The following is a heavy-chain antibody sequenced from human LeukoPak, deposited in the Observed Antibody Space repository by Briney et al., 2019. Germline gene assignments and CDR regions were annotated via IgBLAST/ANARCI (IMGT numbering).Heavy chain of an antibody. Sequence: ASVKVSCKASGYTFTSYGISWVRPAPGQGLEWMGWISAYNGNTNYAQKLQGRVTMTTDTSTSTAYMELRSLRSDDTAVYYCARKGYCGGDCYSAFDYWGQGTLVTVPS. CDR1: GYTFTSYG. J-gene: IGHJ4*02. CDR3: ARKGYCGGDCYSAFDY. V-gene: IGHV1-18*01. D-gene: IGHD2-21*02. CDR2: ISAYNGNT.